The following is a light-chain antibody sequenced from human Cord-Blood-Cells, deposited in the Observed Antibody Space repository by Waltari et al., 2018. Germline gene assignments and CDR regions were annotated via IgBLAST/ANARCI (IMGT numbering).Light chain of an antibody. J-gene: IGKJ4*01. CDR1: QSLSSW. Sequence: DIQMTQSPPTLSASVGDRVTITCRASQSLSSWLPWYQQKPVKAPKLLIYDASSLESGVPSRFSGSGSGTEFTLPISSLQPDDFATYYWQQYNSYSTFGGGIKVEIK. CDR3: QQYNSYST. CDR2: DAS. V-gene: IGKV1-5*01.